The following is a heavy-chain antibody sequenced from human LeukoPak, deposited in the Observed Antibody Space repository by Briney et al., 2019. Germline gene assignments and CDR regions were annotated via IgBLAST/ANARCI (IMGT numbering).Heavy chain of an antibody. CDR2: IYYSGST. J-gene: IGHJ3*02. CDR3: ARRILGSGAFDI. Sequence: SSETLSLTCTVSGGSISSSSYYWGWIRQPPGKGLEWIGSIYYSGSTYYNPSLKSRVTISVDTSKNQFSLKLSSVTAADTAVYYCARRILGSGAFDIWGQGTMVTVSS. D-gene: IGHD3-10*02. CDR1: GGSISSSSYY. V-gene: IGHV4-39*01.